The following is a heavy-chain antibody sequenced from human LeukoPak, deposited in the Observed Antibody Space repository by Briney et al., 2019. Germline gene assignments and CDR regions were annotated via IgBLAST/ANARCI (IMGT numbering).Heavy chain of an antibody. CDR2: ISSSSSYI. Sequence: PGGSLRLSCAASEFTFSSYSMNWVRQTPGKGLEWVSSISSSSSYIYYADSVKGRFTISRDNAKNSLYLQMNSLRAEDTAVYYCARVGGGGNGFDYWGQGTLVSVSS. CDR1: EFTFSSYS. D-gene: IGHD4-23*01. CDR3: ARVGGGGNGFDY. V-gene: IGHV3-21*01. J-gene: IGHJ4*02.